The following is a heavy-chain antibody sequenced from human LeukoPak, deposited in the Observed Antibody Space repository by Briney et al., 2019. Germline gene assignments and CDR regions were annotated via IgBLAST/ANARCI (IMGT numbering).Heavy chain of an antibody. CDR1: GGSFSGYY. V-gene: IGHV3-23*01. J-gene: IGHJ4*02. Sequence: ETLSLTCAVYGGSFSGYYWSWVRQAPGKGLEWVSAISGSGGSTYYADSVKGRFTISRDNSKNTLYLQMNSLRAEDTAVYYCASGSYYDSSGYDYFDYWGQGTLVTVSS. CDR3: ASGSYYDSSGYDYFDY. CDR2: ISGSGGST. D-gene: IGHD3-22*01.